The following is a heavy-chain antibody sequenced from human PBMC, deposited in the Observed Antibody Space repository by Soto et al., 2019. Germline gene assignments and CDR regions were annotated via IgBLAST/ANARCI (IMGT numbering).Heavy chain of an antibody. D-gene: IGHD3-22*01. CDR3: ARQPYDSTGYYYGA. V-gene: IGHV4-39*01. J-gene: IGHJ5*02. CDR1: GGSFSSSTYY. Sequence: QLQLQESGPGLVKPSETLSLTCTVSGGSFSSSTYYWGWIRQPPGKGLEWIGSMYSGGNTYYNPSLKSRVTVSVDTSKNHFSLKLTYVTAADTAMYYWARQPYDSTGYYYGAWGQGTLVTVSS. CDR2: MYSGGNT.